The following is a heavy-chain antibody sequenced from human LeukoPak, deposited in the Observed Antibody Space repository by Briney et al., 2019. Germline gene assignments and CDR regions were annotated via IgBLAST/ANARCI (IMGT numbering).Heavy chain of an antibody. Sequence: PSETLSLTCAVYGGSFSGYYWSWIRQPPGKGLEGIGEINHSGSTNYNPSLKSRVTISVDTSKNQFSLKLSSVTAADTAVYYCARVHDSSPTYYYYMDVWGKGTTVTVSS. CDR2: INHSGST. CDR3: ARVHDSSPTYYYYMDV. D-gene: IGHD3-22*01. J-gene: IGHJ6*03. CDR1: GGSFSGYY. V-gene: IGHV4-34*01.